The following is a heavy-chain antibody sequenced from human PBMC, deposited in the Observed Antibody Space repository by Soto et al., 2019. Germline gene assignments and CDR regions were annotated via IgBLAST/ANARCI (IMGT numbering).Heavy chain of an antibody. Sequence: EVQLVESGGGLVKPGGSLRLSCAASGFTFSNAWMNWVRQAPGKGLEWVGRIKSKTDGGTTDYAAPVKGRFTISRDDSKTTLNLQMNSLKTEDTAVYYCTTDPGYSSSWYSGYFDYWGQGTLVTVSS. V-gene: IGHV3-15*07. D-gene: IGHD6-13*01. J-gene: IGHJ4*02. CDR1: GFTFSNAW. CDR2: IKSKTDGGTT. CDR3: TTDPGYSSSWYSGYFDY.